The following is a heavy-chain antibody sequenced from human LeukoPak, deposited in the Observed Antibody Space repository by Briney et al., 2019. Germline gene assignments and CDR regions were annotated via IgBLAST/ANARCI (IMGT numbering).Heavy chain of an antibody. CDR2: MNPNSGIT. J-gene: IGHJ6*02. D-gene: IGHD2-2*01. CDR1: GYTFTSYD. Sequence: ASVKVSCKASGYTFTSYDINWVRQATGQGLEWMGWMNPNSGITGYAQKCQGRVTMTRNTSISTAYMELSSLRYEDTAVYYCARGRYCCSTNCLVPFFHYGKDVWGQGTTVTVSS. V-gene: IGHV1-8*01. CDR3: ARGRYCCSTNCLVPFFHYGKDV.